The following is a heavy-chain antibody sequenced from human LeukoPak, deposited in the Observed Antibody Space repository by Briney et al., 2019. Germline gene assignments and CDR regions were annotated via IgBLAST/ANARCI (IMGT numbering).Heavy chain of an antibody. CDR2: ISSSSSYI. CDR1: GFTFSSYS. Sequence: PGGSLRLSCAASGFTFSSYSVNWVRQAPGKGLEWVSSISSSSSYIYYADSVKGRFTISRDNAKNSLYLQMNSLRAEDTAVYYCARVGTGLVPHWGQGTLVTVSS. CDR3: ARVGTGLVPH. V-gene: IGHV3-21*01. J-gene: IGHJ4*02. D-gene: IGHD6-19*01.